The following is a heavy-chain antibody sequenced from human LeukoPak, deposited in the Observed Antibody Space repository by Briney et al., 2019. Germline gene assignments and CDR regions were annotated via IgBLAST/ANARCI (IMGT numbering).Heavy chain of an antibody. CDR2: ISGSGGST. CDR3: AKESSRRRLSEDYFDY. D-gene: IGHD3-16*02. Sequence: GGSLRLSCAASGFTFSNYAVSWVRQAPGKGLEWVSSISGSGGSTYYTDSVKGRFTISRDNSKSTLYLQMNSLRAEDTAVYYCAKESSRRRLSEDYFDYWGQGTLVTVSS. J-gene: IGHJ4*02. CDR1: GFTFSNYA. V-gene: IGHV3-23*01.